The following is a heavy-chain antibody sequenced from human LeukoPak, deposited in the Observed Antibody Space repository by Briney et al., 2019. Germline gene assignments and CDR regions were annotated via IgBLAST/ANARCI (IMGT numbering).Heavy chain of an antibody. V-gene: IGHV1-18*01. D-gene: IGHD5-18*01. Sequence: ASVTVSCTASGYSFTTFGLTWVRQAPGQGLEWMGWINTYNGNPNYAQKLQGRVTMTTDTSTSTAYMELRSLRSDDTAVYYCARDSIQGYFEYWGQGALVTVSS. CDR1: GYSFTTFG. CDR3: ARDSIQGYFEY. J-gene: IGHJ4*02. CDR2: INTYNGNP.